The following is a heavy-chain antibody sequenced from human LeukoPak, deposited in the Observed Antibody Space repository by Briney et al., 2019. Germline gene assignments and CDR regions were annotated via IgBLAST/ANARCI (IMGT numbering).Heavy chain of an antibody. CDR3: ARDLPSGSYFDY. CDR2: IIPIFGTA. Sequence: SVKVSCKASGYTFTSYGISWVRQAPGQGLEWMGGIIPIFGTANYAQKFQGRVTITADESTSTAYMELSSLRSEDTAVYYCARDLPSGSYFDYWGQGTLVTVSS. D-gene: IGHD1-26*01. J-gene: IGHJ4*02. V-gene: IGHV1-69*13. CDR1: GYTFTSYG.